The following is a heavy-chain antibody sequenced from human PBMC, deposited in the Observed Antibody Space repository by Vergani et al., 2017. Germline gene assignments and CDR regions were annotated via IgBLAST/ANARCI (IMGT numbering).Heavy chain of an antibody. J-gene: IGHJ5*02. D-gene: IGHD6-19*01. CDR2: IHYSENT. V-gene: IGHV4-59*11. CDR3: ASDTHSGQRADR. CDR1: FDSIRNLH. Sequence: QVQLQESGPGLVKPSETLSLTCSVSFDSIRNLHCNWIRQPPGKGLEWLGSIHYSENTNYNPSLKTRVTISVDTSKNQFSLTLTSVTAADTAVYYCASDTHSGQRADRWGQGILVTVTS.